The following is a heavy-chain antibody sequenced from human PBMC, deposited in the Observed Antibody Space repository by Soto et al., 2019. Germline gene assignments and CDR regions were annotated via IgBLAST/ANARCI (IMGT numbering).Heavy chain of an antibody. J-gene: IGHJ4*02. Sequence: GGSLSLSCAASGFTFSSSWMHWVRQAPGKVLVWVSRINSGASNTNYADSVKGRFTISRDNAKNTLYLQMDSLTAEDTAVYYCARGPSGWFGYDYWGQGTLVTVSS. CDR3: ARGPSGWFGYDY. V-gene: IGHV3-74*01. CDR2: INSGASNT. CDR1: GFTFSSSW. D-gene: IGHD6-19*01.